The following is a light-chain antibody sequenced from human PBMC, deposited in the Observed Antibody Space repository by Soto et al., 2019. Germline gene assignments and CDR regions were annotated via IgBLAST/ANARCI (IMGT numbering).Light chain of an antibody. V-gene: IGKV3-20*01. Sequence: EIVLTQSPGTLSLSPGERATLSCRASQSVSSSYLAWYQHKPGQAPRLLIYGASSRATDIPDRFSGSGSATDFTLTISRLEPEDFAVYSCQQYGSSPPTFGQGTKVEI. CDR2: GAS. J-gene: IGKJ1*01. CDR1: QSVSSSY. CDR3: QQYGSSPPT.